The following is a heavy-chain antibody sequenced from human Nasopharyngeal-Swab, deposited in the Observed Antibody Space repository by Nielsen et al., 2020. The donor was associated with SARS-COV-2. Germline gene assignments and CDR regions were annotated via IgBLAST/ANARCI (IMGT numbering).Heavy chain of an antibody. CDR3: ARDRAIPDGFDP. CDR2: ISWNSGSI. V-gene: IGHV3-9*01. CDR1: GFTFDDYA. Sequence: SLKISCAASGFTFDDYAMHWVRQAPGKGLEWVSGISWNSGSIGYADSVKGRFTISRDNAKNSLYLQMNSLRAEDTAVYYCARDRAIPDGFDPWGQGTLVTVSS. J-gene: IGHJ5*02. D-gene: IGHD1-14*01.